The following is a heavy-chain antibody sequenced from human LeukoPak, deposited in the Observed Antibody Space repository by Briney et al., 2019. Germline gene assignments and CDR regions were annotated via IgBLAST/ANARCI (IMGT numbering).Heavy chain of an antibody. V-gene: IGHV3-13*01. CDR2: IGIRGDA. J-gene: IGHJ4*02. Sequence: PGGSLRLSCAASGFTFIDYDMRWVRQALGKGLEWVSDIGIRGDATYSASVKGRFTISKENAESSLYLQMNSLRAEDTAVYYCARGGIQVSGIDEFDYWGQGTLVTVSS. CDR3: ARGGIQVSGIDEFDY. D-gene: IGHD6-19*01. CDR1: GFTFIDYD.